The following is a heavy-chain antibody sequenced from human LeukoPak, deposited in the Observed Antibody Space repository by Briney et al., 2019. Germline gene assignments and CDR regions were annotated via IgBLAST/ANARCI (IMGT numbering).Heavy chain of an antibody. D-gene: IGHD6-6*01. CDR3: STPPSLAGRSY. Sequence: GGSLRLSCAASGFTLRNAWMNWVRQVPGKGLEWVGHIKSKTDGGTTDYAAPVKGRFTISRDDSNKTLFLQMNSLKTEDTAVYYCSTPPSLAGRSYWGQGTLVSVSS. V-gene: IGHV3-15*01. J-gene: IGHJ4*02. CDR2: IKSKTDGGTT. CDR1: GFTLRNAW.